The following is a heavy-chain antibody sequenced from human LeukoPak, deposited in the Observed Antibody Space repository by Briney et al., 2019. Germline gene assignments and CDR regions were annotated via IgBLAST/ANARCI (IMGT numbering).Heavy chain of an antibody. J-gene: IGHJ4*02. CDR3: ARALYSGYDFDY. D-gene: IGHD5-12*01. CDR2: INPSGGST. Sequence: ASVKVSCKASGYTFTSYYMHWVRQAPGQGLEWMGIINPSGGSTSYAQKFQGRVTMTRDMSTSTVYMELSSLRSEDTAVYYCARALYSGYDFDYWGQGTLVTVSS. CDR1: GYTFTSYY. V-gene: IGHV1-46*01.